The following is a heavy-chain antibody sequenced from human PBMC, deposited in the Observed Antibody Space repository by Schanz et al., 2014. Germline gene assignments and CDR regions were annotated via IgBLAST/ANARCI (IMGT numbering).Heavy chain of an antibody. Sequence: QVQLGESGGGLVKPGGSLRLSCAASGFTFTDYYISWIRQAPGMGLEWVSYISHNTFYTDYADSVKGRFTISRDNAKNSVYLQMNTLRAEDMAIYFCARDVYRSGRPFDLWGQGTLVTVSS. CDR2: ISHNTFYT. V-gene: IGHV3-11*06. CDR1: GFTFTDYY. CDR3: ARDVYRSGRPFDL. J-gene: IGHJ5*02. D-gene: IGHD5-18*01.